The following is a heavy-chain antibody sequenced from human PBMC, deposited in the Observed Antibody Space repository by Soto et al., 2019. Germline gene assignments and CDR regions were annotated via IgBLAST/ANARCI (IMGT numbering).Heavy chain of an antibody. D-gene: IGHD3-22*01. CDR1: GASISSSY. CDR2: VYYSGST. Sequence: XETLSLTCTVSGASISSSYWSGIRQSPGKGLEWIGYVYYSGSTNYNPSLKSRVTISVDTSKNQFSLKLRSVIAADTAVYYCARGYYGSRGQSNTFDIWGQGTMVTVSS. J-gene: IGHJ3*02. V-gene: IGHV4-59*01. CDR3: ARGYYGSRGQSNTFDI.